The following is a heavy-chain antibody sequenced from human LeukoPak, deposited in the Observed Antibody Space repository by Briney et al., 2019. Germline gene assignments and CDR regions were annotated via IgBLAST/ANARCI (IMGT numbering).Heavy chain of an antibody. CDR1: GFIFKSYA. CDR3: ARDSSPYYYGSGSHDY. Sequence: GGSLRLSCAASGFIFKSYAMHWVRQAPGKGLEWVAVISYDGSNKYYADSVKGRFTISRDNSKNTLYLQMNSLRGEDTAVYYCARDSSPYYYGSGSHDYWGQGTLVTVSS. D-gene: IGHD3-10*01. CDR2: ISYDGSNK. J-gene: IGHJ4*02. V-gene: IGHV3-30*04.